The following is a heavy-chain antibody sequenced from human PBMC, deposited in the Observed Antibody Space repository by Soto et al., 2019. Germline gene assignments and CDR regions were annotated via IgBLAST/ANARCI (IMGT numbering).Heavy chain of an antibody. J-gene: IGHJ4*02. D-gene: IGHD2-15*01. CDR1: GFTFNTYA. CDR3: AKDGFESSGDYTD. Sequence: EVHLLESGGGLVQPGGSLRLSCAASGFTFNTYAMSWVRQAPGKGLEWVSTIRDSGDTTYYADSVKGRFTISRDNSKNTLYLQMNSLRAEDTAVYYCAKDGFESSGDYTDWGQGTLVTVSS. CDR2: IRDSGDTT. V-gene: IGHV3-23*01.